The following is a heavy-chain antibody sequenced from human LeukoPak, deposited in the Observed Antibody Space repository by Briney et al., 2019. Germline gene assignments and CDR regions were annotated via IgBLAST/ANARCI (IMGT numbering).Heavy chain of an antibody. CDR1: GGSFSGYY. D-gene: IGHD3-9*01. V-gene: IGHV4-34*01. CDR3: ASSSDILTGYYSGFPYYFDY. Sequence: SETLSLTCAVYGGSFSGYYWSWIRQPPGKGLEWIGEINHSGSTNYNPSLKSRVTISVDTPKNQFSLKLSSVTAADTAVYYCASSSDILTGYYSGFPYYFDYWGQGTLVTVSS. J-gene: IGHJ4*02. CDR2: INHSGST.